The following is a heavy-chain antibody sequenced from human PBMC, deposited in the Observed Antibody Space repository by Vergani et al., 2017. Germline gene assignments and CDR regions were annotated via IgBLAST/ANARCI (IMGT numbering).Heavy chain of an antibody. CDR3: ASRSRGYSSSWYYFDY. CDR1: GYSFTSYC. V-gene: IGHV5-51*01. D-gene: IGHD6-13*01. J-gene: IGHJ4*02. Sequence: EVQLVQSGAEVKKPGESLKISCKGSGYSFTSYCIGWVRQMPGKGLEWMGIIYPGDSDTRYSPSFQGQVTISADKSISTAYLQWSSLKASDTAMYYCASRSRGYSSSWYYFDYWGQGTLVTVSS. CDR2: IYPGDSDT.